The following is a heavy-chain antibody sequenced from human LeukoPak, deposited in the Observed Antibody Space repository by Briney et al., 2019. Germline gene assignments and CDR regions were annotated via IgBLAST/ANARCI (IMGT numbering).Heavy chain of an antibody. CDR1: GFTLSRYW. CDR2: INQDGSEK. D-gene: IGHD3-9*01. CDR3: AKDQTGRYFDWFPPGDY. Sequence: GGSLRLSCAASGFTLSRYWMSWVRQAPGKGLEWVANINQDGSEKYYVDSVEGRFTISRDNSKNTVYLQMNSLRAEDTGVYYCAKDQTGRYFDWFPPGDYWGQGTLVTVSS. J-gene: IGHJ4*02. V-gene: IGHV3-7*03.